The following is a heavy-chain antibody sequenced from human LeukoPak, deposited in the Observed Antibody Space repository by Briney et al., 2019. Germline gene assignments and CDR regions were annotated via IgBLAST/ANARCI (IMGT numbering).Heavy chain of an antibody. D-gene: IGHD5-24*01. J-gene: IGHJ4*02. V-gene: IGHV3-53*01. Sequence: PSGSLSLSCAASGFTVSSNYMSWLRPAPGKGLEWFSGIYNGGSTYYPDSLKSRITISEAKSSNALYLQMNIRSADATALYYWAREWIRDSYNRFDYWGQGTLVTVSS. CDR2: IYNGGST. CDR1: GFTVSSNY. CDR3: AREWIRDSYNRFDY.